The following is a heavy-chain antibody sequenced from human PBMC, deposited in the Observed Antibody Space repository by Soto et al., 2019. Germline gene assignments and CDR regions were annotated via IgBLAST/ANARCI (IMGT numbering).Heavy chain of an antibody. CDR1: GFTFSNLR. CDR2: INGDGSST. CDR3: TRDPYVD. V-gene: IGHV3-74*01. D-gene: IGHD3-16*01. Sequence: VGSLRLSCAASGFTFSNLRMQWVRQAPGKGLEWLSRINGDGSSTTYADSVKGRFTISRDNPKNTMYLQMNSLRTEETAVYYCTRDPYVDWGQGTLVTVSS. J-gene: IGHJ4*02.